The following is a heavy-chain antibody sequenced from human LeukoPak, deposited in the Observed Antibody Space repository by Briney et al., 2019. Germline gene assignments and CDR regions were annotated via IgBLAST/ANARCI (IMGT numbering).Heavy chain of an antibody. CDR3: ARGLQLVRGYFDY. J-gene: IGHJ4*02. CDR2: ISSSSSYI. D-gene: IGHD1-1*01. CDR1: GFTFSSYC. Sequence: GGSLSLSCAASGFTFSSYCMNWVRQAAGKGLEWVSSISSSSSYIYYADSVKGRFTLSRDNAKNSLYLQMNSVRAEDTAVYYCARGLQLVRGYFDYWGQGTLVTVSS. V-gene: IGHV3-21*01.